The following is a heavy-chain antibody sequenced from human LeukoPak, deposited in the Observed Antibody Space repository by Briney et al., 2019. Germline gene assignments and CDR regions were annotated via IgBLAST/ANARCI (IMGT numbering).Heavy chain of an antibody. D-gene: IGHD2-2*01. Sequence: PWASVKVSCKPSGYTFTVNYLHWVRQAPGQGLEWVGWMNPNSGVTFYAQNFQGRVTMTRDTSVTTAYMELSSLTSDDTAVYYCASGAGTSWFDYWGQGSLVTVSS. CDR3: ASGAGTSWFDY. CDR2: MNPNSGVT. J-gene: IGHJ4*02. V-gene: IGHV1-2*02. CDR1: GYTFTVNY.